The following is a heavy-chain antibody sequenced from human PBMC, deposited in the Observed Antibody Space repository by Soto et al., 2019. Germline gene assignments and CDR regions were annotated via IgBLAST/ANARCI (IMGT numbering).Heavy chain of an antibody. D-gene: IGHD3-22*01. V-gene: IGHV3-66*01. Sequence: EVQLVESGGGLVQPGGSLRLSCAASGFTVSSNYMSWVRQAPGKGLEWVSVIYSGGSTYYADSVKGRFTISRDNSKNTLYLQMNSLRAEDTAVYYCARDGYDSSGYYPEYFQHWSQGTLVTVSS. J-gene: IGHJ1*01. CDR3: ARDGYDSSGYYPEYFQH. CDR2: IYSGGST. CDR1: GFTVSSNY.